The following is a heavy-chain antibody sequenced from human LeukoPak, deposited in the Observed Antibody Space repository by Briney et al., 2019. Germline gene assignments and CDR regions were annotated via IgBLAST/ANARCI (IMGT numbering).Heavy chain of an antibody. V-gene: IGHV4-34*01. D-gene: IGHD3-9*01. CDR2: INHSGST. CDR3: ARDAYYDILTGHPGSYYYYMDV. Sequence: PSETLSLTCAVYGGSFSGYYWSWIRQPPGKGLEWIGEINHSGSTNYNPSLKSRVTISVDTSKNQFSLKLSSVTAADTAVYYCARDAYYDILTGHPGSYYYYMDVWGKGTTVTISS. J-gene: IGHJ6*03. CDR1: GGSFSGYY.